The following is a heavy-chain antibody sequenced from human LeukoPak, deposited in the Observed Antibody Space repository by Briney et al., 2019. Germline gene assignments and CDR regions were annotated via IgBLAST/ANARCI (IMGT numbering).Heavy chain of an antibody. J-gene: IGHJ4*02. Sequence: GGSLRLSCAASGFTFSSYWMHWVRQAPGKGLVWVSRINSDGSSTSYADSVKGRFTISRDNAKNTLYLQMNSLRAEDTAVYYCARESSQTGYYTSYYFDYWGQGTLVTVSS. V-gene: IGHV3-74*01. D-gene: IGHD3/OR15-3a*01. CDR1: GFTFSSYW. CDR2: INSDGSST. CDR3: ARESSQTGYYTSYYFDY.